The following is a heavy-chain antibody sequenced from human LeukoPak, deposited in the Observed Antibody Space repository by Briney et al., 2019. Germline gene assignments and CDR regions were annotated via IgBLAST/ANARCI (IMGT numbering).Heavy chain of an antibody. D-gene: IGHD6-19*01. J-gene: IGHJ3*02. CDR3: ARGTSYSSGWADAFDI. CDR1: GYTFTSYD. Sequence: SVKVSCKASGYTFTSYDINWVRQATGQGLEWMGWMNPNSGNTGYAQKFQGRVTITRNTSISTAYMELSSLRSEDTAVYYCARGTSYSSGWADAFDIWAKGTMVTVSS. CDR2: MNPNSGNT. V-gene: IGHV1-8*03.